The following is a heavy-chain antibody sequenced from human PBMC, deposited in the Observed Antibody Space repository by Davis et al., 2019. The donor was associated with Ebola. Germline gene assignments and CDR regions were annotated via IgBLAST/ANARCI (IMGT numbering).Heavy chain of an antibody. D-gene: IGHD2-2*01. J-gene: IGHJ6*02. CDR3: ARDGVVPAANYGMDV. CDR2: IYYSGST. V-gene: IGHV4-59*01. CDR1: GGSISSYY. Sequence: SETLSLTCTVSGGSISSYYWSWIRQPPGKGLEWIGYIYYSGSTNYNPSLKSRVTISVDTSKNQFSLKLSSVTAADTAVYYCARDGVVPAANYGMDVWGQGTTVTVSS.